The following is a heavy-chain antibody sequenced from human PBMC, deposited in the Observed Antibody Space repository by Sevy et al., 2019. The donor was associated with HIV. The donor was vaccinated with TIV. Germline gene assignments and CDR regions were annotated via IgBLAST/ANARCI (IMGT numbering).Heavy chain of an antibody. CDR3: AKGYTSGWYYFDY. J-gene: IGHJ4*02. Sequence: GGSLRLSCAASGFTFSNYAMSWVRQAPGKGLEWASAISGSGGSTYYADSVKGRFTISRDNSKNTLYLQMNSLRAEDTAVYYCAKGYTSGWYYFDYWGQGTLVTVSS. CDR1: GFTFSNYA. CDR2: ISGSGGST. V-gene: IGHV3-23*01. D-gene: IGHD6-19*01.